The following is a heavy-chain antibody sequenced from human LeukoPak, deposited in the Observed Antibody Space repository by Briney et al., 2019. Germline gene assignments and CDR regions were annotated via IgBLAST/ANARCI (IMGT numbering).Heavy chain of an antibody. CDR3: ARGDDYVWGSYRLEYFQH. V-gene: IGHV3-48*01. CDR2: INGGGSPI. Sequence: GGSLRLSCAASGFTFSRDSMNWVRQAPGKGLEWVSYINGGGSPIYYADSVRGRFTISRDNSKNTLYLQMNSLRAEDTAVYYCARGDDYVWGSYRLEYFQHWGQGTLVTVSS. J-gene: IGHJ1*01. CDR1: GFTFSRDS. D-gene: IGHD3-16*02.